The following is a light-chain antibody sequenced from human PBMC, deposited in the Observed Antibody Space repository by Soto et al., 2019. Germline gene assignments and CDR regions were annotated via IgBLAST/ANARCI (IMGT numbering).Light chain of an antibody. CDR2: STV. V-gene: IGLV7-43*01. Sequence: QAVVTQEPSLTVSPGGTVTLTCASSTGAVTSGNYPSWFQQKPGQAPRALIYSTVDKYSWTPARFSGSLLGDKAALTLSGVQPEDEAEYYCLLYYGETRDVVFGGGTKLTVL. J-gene: IGLJ2*01. CDR3: LLYYGETRDVV. CDR1: TGAVTSGNY.